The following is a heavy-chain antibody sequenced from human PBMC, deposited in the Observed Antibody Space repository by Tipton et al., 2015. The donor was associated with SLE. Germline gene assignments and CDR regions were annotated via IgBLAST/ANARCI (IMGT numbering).Heavy chain of an antibody. CDR3: ARATYSVIVDAFDI. V-gene: IGHV4-31*03. D-gene: IGHD2-15*01. Sequence: TLSLTCTVSGYSISSANYYWSWIRQHPGKGLEWIGYIHYSGTPYYNPSLKSRVVISVDTSKNQFSLQLRSVTAADTALYYCARATYSVIVDAFDIWGQGTMVTASS. J-gene: IGHJ3*02. CDR1: GYSISSANYY. CDR2: IHYSGTP.